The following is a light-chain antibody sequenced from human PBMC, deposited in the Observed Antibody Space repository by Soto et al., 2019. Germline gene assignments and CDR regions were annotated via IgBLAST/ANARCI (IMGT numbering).Light chain of an antibody. V-gene: IGLV2-14*01. Sequence: QSVLTQPASVSGSPGQSITISCTGTSSDIGRYNYVSWYQQYPGKAPKFMIYDVSNRPSGVSNRFSGSKSGNTASLTLSGLQAEDAADYYCSSYISSSTYVFGTGTKLTVL. J-gene: IGLJ1*01. CDR1: SSDIGRYNY. CDR2: DVS. CDR3: SSYISSSTYV.